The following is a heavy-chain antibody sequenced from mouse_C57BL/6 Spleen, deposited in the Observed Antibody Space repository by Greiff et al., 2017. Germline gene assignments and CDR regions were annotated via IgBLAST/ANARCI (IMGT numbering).Heavy chain of an antibody. V-gene: IGHV5-16*01. D-gene: IGHD2-1*01. CDR3: ARAGNYWAMDY. CDR2: INYDGSST. J-gene: IGHJ4*01. CDR1: GFTFSDYY. Sequence: EVHLVESEGGLVQPGSSMKLSCTASGFTFSDYYMAWVRQVPEKGLEWVANINYDGSSTYYLDYLKSRFIISRDNAKNILYLQMSSLKSEDTATYYCARAGNYWAMDYWGQGTSVTVSS.